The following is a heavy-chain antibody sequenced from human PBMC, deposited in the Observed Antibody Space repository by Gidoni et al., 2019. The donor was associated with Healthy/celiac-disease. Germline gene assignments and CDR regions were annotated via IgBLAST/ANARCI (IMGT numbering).Heavy chain of an antibody. Sequence: QLQLQESGPGLVKPSETLSLTCTVSGGSISSSSYYWGWIRQPPGKGLEWIGSIYYSGSTYYNPSLKSRVTISVDTSKNQFSLKLSSVTAADTAVYYCASTVDYSNPEPLYYYYYGMDVWGQGTTVTVSS. CDR1: GGSISSSSYY. V-gene: IGHV4-39*01. J-gene: IGHJ6*02. CDR2: IYYSGST. CDR3: ASTVDYSNPEPLYYYYYGMDV. D-gene: IGHD4-4*01.